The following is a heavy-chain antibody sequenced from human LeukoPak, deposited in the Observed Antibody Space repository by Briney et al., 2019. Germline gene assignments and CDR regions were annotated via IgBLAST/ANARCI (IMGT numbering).Heavy chain of an antibody. J-gene: IGHJ4*02. Sequence: GGSLSLSCAASGFTFSNYWMSWVRQAPGKGLEWVANIKEDGSEKYYVDSVKGRFTISRDNARNSLYLQMNSLRAEDTAVYYCASGRQLGYWGKGTLVTVSS. CDR2: IKEDGSEK. CDR3: ASGRQLGY. V-gene: IGHV3-7*01. CDR1: GFTFSNYW. D-gene: IGHD6-13*01.